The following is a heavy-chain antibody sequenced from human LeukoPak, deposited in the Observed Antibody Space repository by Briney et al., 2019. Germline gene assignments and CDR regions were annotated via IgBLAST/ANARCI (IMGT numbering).Heavy chain of an antibody. CDR1: GFIYSSYV. J-gene: IGHJ6*03. V-gene: IGHV3-30*02. CDR2: IRYDGSNK. Sequence: GGSLTHSLPSTGFIYSSYVMHVLRQARCKGLEGVAFIRYDGSNKYYADSVKGRFTISRDNSKNTLYLQMNSLRAEDTAVYYCAKTNYYYYYMDVWGKGTTVTISS. CDR3: AKTNYYYYYMDV.